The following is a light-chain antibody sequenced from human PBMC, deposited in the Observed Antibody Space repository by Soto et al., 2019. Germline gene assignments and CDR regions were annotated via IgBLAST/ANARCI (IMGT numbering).Light chain of an antibody. V-gene: IGKV3-20*01. J-gene: IGKJ1*01. CDR2: GAS. CDR1: QTVGGRY. CDR3: LQYVSSPWT. Sequence: EIVLTQSAATLSLSLGERATLSCRASQTVGGRYLAWFQQKPGQTPRLLIYGASTRAAGVPDRFSGSGSGTDFSLTIHRLEPEDFAVYYCLQYVSSPWTFGQGTKVEV.